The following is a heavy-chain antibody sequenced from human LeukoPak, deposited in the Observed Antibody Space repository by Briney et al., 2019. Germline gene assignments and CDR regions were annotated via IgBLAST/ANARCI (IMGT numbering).Heavy chain of an antibody. J-gene: IGHJ4*02. D-gene: IGHD3-10*01. CDR3: ARGGRYYGSGSYSSFDY. V-gene: IGHV1-18*01. CDR1: GYTFTSYG. CDR2: VSAYNGNT. Sequence: ASVKVSCKSSGYTFTSYGIIWVRQAPGQGLEWMGCVSAYNGNTNYAQNLQGRVTMTTDTSTSTAYMELRSLRSDDTAVYYCARGGRYYGSGSYSSFDYWGQGTLVTVSS.